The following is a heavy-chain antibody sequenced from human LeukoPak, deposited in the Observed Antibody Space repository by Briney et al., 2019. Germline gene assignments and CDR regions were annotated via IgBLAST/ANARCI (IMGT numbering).Heavy chain of an antibody. CDR2: ISSSSSTI. D-gene: IGHD2-15*01. CDR3: ALGYCSGGSCYYYYYGMDV. V-gene: IGHV3-48*01. CDR1: GFTFSSYS. J-gene: IGHJ6*02. Sequence: GGSLRLSCAASGFTFSSYSMNWVRQAPGKGLEWVSYISSSSSTIYYADSVKGRFTISRDNAKNSLYLQMNSLRAGDTAVYYCALGYCSGGSCYYYYYGMDVWGQGTTVTVSS.